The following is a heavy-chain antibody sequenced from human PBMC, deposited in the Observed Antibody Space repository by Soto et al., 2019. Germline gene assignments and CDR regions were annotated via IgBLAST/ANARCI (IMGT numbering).Heavy chain of an antibody. CDR1: GFTFSSHV. V-gene: IGHV3-23*01. CDR3: AKQLNYDFWSGYPDAFDI. CDR2: ISGSGGST. Sequence: EVQLLESGGGLVQPGGSLRLSCAASGFTFSSHVMSWVRQAPGKGLEWVSGISGSGGSTYSADSVKGRFTISRDNSKNTLYLQMNSLRAEDTALYYCAKQLNYDFWSGYPDAFDIWGQGTMVIVSS. D-gene: IGHD3-3*01. J-gene: IGHJ3*02.